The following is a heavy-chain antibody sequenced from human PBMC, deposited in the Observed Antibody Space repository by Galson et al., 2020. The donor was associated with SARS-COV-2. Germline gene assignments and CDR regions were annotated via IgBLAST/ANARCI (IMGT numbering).Heavy chain of an antibody. D-gene: IGHD6-13*01. CDR1: GFTYRSYA. Sequence: GESLKISCSASGFTYRSYAMHWVRQSPGEGLEWVAVIASDGSKTNYADPVRGRFTISRDNSKNTLYLQMNSLRVDDSAVYYCVRSPSSSWHTCDYWGQGTLGTVSS. V-gene: IGHV3-30-3*01. CDR3: VRSPSSSWHTCDY. J-gene: IGHJ4*02. CDR2: IASDGSKT.